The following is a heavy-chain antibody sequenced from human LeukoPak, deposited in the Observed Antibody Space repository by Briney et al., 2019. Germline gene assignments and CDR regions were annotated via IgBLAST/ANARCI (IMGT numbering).Heavy chain of an antibody. CDR1: GGTFSSYA. J-gene: IGHJ5*02. CDR3: ARDAGIAARPDWFDP. D-gene: IGHD6-6*01. Sequence: SVKVSCKASGGTFSSYAISWVRQAPGQGLEWMGGIIPIFGTANYAQKFQGRVTITADESTSTAYMELSSLRSEDTAVYYCARDAGIAARPDWFDPWGQGTLVTVSS. CDR2: IIPIFGTA. V-gene: IGHV1-69*13.